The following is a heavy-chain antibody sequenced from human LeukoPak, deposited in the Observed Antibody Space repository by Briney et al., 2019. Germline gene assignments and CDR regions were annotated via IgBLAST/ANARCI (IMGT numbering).Heavy chain of an antibody. Sequence: GGSLRLSCAASGFTFSSYAMSWVRQAPGKGLEWVSSISGNGGSTYYAVSVQGRFTISRDNAKNSLYLHMNSLRAEDTAVYYCAREKNWSFDYWGQGTLLTVSS. CDR2: ISGNGGST. CDR1: GFTFSSYA. D-gene: IGHD3-3*01. J-gene: IGHJ4*02. CDR3: AREKNWSFDY. V-gene: IGHV3-23*01.